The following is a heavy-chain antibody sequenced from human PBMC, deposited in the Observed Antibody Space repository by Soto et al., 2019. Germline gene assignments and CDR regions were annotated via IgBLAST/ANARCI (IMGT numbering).Heavy chain of an antibody. CDR3: AHAGDFDLLSFDR. Sequence: QITLKESGPPLVRPAQTLTLTCAFSGLSLTTTRMGVAWIRQPPGNALDCLALIYWDDDKRYSPALKNRLTVSKDTASNRVVLTITNVSPADTGTYVCAHAGDFDLLSFDRWGPGTLVTVSS. CDR2: IYWDDDK. D-gene: IGHD2-15*01. CDR1: GLSLTTTRMG. V-gene: IGHV2-5*02. J-gene: IGHJ4*02.